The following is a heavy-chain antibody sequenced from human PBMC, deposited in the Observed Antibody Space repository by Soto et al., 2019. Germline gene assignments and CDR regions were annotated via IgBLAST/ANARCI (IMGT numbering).Heavy chain of an antibody. D-gene: IGHD3-22*01. CDR2: ISYDGSNK. CDR1: GFTFSSYA. Sequence: QVQLVETGGGVVQPGRSLRLSCAASGFTFSSYAMHWVRQAPGKGLEWVAVISYDGSNKYYADSVKGRFTISRDNSQNTLYLQMNILRAGDTAVYYCARELPMVVVIRNGIDVWGQGTTVTVSS. J-gene: IGHJ6*02. CDR3: ARELPMVVVIRNGIDV. V-gene: IGHV3-30-3*01.